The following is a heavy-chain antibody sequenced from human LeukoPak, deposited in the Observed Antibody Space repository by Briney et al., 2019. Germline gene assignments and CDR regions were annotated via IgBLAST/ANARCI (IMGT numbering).Heavy chain of an antibody. CDR3: AHRRAHYYDSSDSSRGDYHFDY. D-gene: IGHD3-22*01. V-gene: IGHV1-69*13. CDR1: GGTFSSYA. Sequence: ASVKVSCKASGGTFSSYAISWVRQAPGQGPEWMGGIIPIFGTANYAQKFQGRVTITADESTSTAYMELSSLRSEDTAVYYCAHRRAHYYDSSDSSRGDYHFDYWGQGTLVTVSS. CDR2: IIPIFGTA. J-gene: IGHJ4*02.